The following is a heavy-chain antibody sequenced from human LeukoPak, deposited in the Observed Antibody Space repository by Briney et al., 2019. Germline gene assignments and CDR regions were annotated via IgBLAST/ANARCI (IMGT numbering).Heavy chain of an antibody. CDR3: TREPLP. Sequence: SETLSLTCTVSGGSISNYYWSWIRQPAGKGLEWIGRIYSSGGTSYNPPLKSRVTMSVDTSNNQLSLKLSSVTAADTAVYYCTREPLPWGQGILVTVSS. CDR2: IYSSGGT. V-gene: IGHV4-4*07. J-gene: IGHJ5*02. CDR1: GGSISNYY.